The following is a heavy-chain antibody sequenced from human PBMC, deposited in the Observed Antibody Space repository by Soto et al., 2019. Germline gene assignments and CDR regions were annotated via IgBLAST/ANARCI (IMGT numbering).Heavy chain of an antibody. J-gene: IGHJ4*02. CDR2: ITYDGSSK. Sequence: PGGSLRLSCAASGLTFSSYAMSWVRQAPGKGLEWVSAITYDGSSKYYADSVKGRFTISRDNSKNTLYLQMNSLRAEDTAVYYCARGRFTFRGYKPHLDYWGQGTLVNVSS. CDR3: ARGRFTFRGYKPHLDY. CDR1: GLTFSSYA. V-gene: IGHV3-30-3*01. D-gene: IGHD5-18*01.